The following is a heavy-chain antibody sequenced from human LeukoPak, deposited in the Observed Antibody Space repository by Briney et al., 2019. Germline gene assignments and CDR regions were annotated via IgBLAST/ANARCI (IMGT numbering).Heavy chain of an antibody. V-gene: IGHV3-11*06. CDR1: GFTFSDYY. D-gene: IGHD7-27*01. CDR2: ISSSSSYI. J-gene: IGHJ4*02. Sequence: GGSLRLSCAASGFTFSDYYMSWIRQAPGKGLEWVSSISSSSSYIYYADSVKGRFTISRDNAKNSLYLQMNSLRAEDTAVYYCARYGDGYYFDYWGQGTLVTVSS. CDR3: ARYGDGYYFDY.